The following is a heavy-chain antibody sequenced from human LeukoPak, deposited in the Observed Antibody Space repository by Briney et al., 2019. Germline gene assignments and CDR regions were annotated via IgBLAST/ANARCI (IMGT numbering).Heavy chain of an antibody. J-gene: IGHJ4*02. CDR1: GGSISSSSYY. V-gene: IGHV4-61*02. D-gene: IGHD3/OR15-3a*01. Sequence: PSETLSLTCTVSGGSISSSSYYWSWIRQPAGKGLEWIGRIYTSGSTNYNPSLKSRVTMSVDTSKNQFSLKLSSVTAADTAVYYCARGGLVTGLFDYWGQGTLVTVSS. CDR3: ARGGLVTGLFDY. CDR2: IYTSGST.